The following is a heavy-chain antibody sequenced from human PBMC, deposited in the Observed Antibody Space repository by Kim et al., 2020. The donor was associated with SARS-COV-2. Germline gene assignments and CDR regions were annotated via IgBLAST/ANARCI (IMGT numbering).Heavy chain of an antibody. V-gene: IGHV4-39*01. J-gene: IGHJ3*02. CDR2: IYYSGST. Sequence: SETLSLTCTVSGGSISSSSYYWGWIRQPPGKGLEWIGSIYYSGSTYYNPSLKSRVTISVDTSKNQFSLKLSSVTAADTAVYYCAKTDERSYDFWSGEPDAFDIWNQGTMDTVSS. D-gene: IGHD3-3*01. CDR3: AKTDERSYDFWSGEPDAFDI. CDR1: GGSISSSSYY.